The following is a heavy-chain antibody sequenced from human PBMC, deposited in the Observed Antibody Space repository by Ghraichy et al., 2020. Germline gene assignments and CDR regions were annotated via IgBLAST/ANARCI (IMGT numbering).Heavy chain of an antibody. Sequence: GGSLRLSCAASGFILSSDWMHWVRQVPGKGLVWVSHINPDGTITNYVDSVKGRFTISRDIAKNTLYLQMNSLTVDDTALYYCTKGGSTAVGDWGQGTLVTVSS. CDR1: GFILSSDW. D-gene: IGHD3-16*01. V-gene: IGHV3-74*01. J-gene: IGHJ4*02. CDR2: INPDGTIT. CDR3: TKGGSTAVGD.